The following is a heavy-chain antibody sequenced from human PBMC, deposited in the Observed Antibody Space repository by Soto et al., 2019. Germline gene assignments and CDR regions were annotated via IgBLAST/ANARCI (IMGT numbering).Heavy chain of an antibody. CDR3: ARGVSNALYQLLWADV. V-gene: IGHV1-8*01. CDR1: GYTFTSYN. CDR2: MNPKSGKT. Sequence: QVQLVQSGAEVKKPGASVEVSCKASGYTFTSYNFNWVRQATGQGLEWMGWMNPKSGKTGYAQKFQGRFTMTSNTSISTAYMELSSLRSDDTAVYYCARGVSNALYQLLWADVWGQGTTITVSS. D-gene: IGHD2-2*01. J-gene: IGHJ6*02.